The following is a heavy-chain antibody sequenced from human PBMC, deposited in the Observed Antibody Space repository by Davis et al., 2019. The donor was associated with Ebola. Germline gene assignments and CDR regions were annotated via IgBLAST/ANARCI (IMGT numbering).Heavy chain of an antibody. CDR3: AREGGRYYDSSGYVFDI. CDR1: GYRFTSYY. J-gene: IGHJ3*02. Sequence: ASVKVSCKASGYRFTSYYMHWVRQAPGQGLEWIGIINPITGGTSYAQNFQVRVNMTRDTSTSTVYMELSSLRSEDMAVYYRAREGGRYYDSSGYVFDIWGQGTMVKASS. D-gene: IGHD3-22*01. CDR2: INPITGGT. V-gene: IGHV1-46*01.